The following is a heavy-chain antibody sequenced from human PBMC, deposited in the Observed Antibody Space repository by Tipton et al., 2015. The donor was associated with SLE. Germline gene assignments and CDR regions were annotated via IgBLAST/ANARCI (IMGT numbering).Heavy chain of an antibody. D-gene: IGHD6-13*01. CDR1: GVTISSYY. V-gene: IGHV4-59*01. J-gene: IGHJ5*02. Sequence: TLSLTCSVSGVTISSYYWSWIRQPPGKRLEWIGYMYHSGSTKYNPSLKSRVTISLDTSKNQVSLKLTSVTAADTAVYYCARGWYSRNWEWWFDPWGQGTLVTVSS. CDR3: ARGWYSRNWEWWFDP. CDR2: MYHSGST.